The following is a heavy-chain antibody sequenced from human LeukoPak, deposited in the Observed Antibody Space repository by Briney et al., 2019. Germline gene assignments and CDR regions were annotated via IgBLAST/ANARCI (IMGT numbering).Heavy chain of an antibody. CDR1: GFTFRSYE. CDR2: ISSSGSTI. D-gene: IGHD2-2*01. CDR3: VRGSRDAIHI. Sequence: GGSLRLSCAASGFTFRSYEMNWVRQAPGKGLEWVSYISSSGSTIYHADSVKGRFTISRDNAKNSLYLQMNSLRVEDTAVYYCVRGSRDAIHICGQGTMVSVSS. J-gene: IGHJ3*02. V-gene: IGHV3-48*03.